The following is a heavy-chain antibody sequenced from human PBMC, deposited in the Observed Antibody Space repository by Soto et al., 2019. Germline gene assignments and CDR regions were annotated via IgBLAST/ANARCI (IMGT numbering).Heavy chain of an antibody. CDR1: GFTFSSYG. V-gene: IGHV3-33*05. CDR2: LSYDGSNE. Sequence: QVQLVESGGGVVQPGTSLRLSCAASGFTFSSYGLHWVRQAPGKGLEWVAVLSYDGSNEFYGDSAKGRFTIYRDNYKKTLYLQMNSLSAEDTAVDYCANSFAEPYYYHYYMDVWGKGTTVTVSS. J-gene: IGHJ6*03. CDR3: ANSFAEPYYYHYYMDV. D-gene: IGHD1-26*01.